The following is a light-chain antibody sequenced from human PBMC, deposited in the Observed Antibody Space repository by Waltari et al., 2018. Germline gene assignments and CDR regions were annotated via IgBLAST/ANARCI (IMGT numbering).Light chain of an antibody. CDR1: SSDIGAYYY. CDR2: DVN. Sequence: QSALTQPASVSGSPGPSITISCTGTSSDIGAYYYVYWYQQCPGKAPELIIYDVNSRPSGVSSRFSGSKSGTTASLTISGLQFEDEADYYCMSYTTSTTVIFGGGTKLTVL. V-gene: IGLV2-14*03. J-gene: IGLJ2*01. CDR3: MSYTTSTTVI.